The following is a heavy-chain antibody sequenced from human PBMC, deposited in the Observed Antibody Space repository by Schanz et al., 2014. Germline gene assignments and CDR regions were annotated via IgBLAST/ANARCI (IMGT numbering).Heavy chain of an antibody. V-gene: IGHV3-30*04. CDR2: MSYDGSIK. D-gene: IGHD2-2*01. CDR3: AKDSTHIDIVLVPTAIDY. J-gene: IGHJ4*02. Sequence: QVQLVESGGGVVQPGRSLRLSCAAYGFTLSSYAMHWVRQAPGKGLEWVAAMSYDGSIKYYADSVKGRFTISRDNSKNTLYLHMNTLRSEDTAVYYCAKDSTHIDIVLVPTAIDYWGQGTLVTVSS. CDR1: GFTLSSYA.